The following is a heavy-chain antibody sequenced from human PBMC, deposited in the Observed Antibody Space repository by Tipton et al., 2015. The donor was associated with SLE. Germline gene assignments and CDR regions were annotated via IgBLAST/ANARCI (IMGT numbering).Heavy chain of an antibody. CDR1: GGSFSGYY. CDR2: INHSGST. V-gene: IGHV4-34*01. D-gene: IGHD5-18*01. Sequence: TLSLTCAVYGGSFSGYYWSWIRQPPGKGLGWIGEINHSGSTNYNPSLKSRVTLSVETSKNQFSLKLSSVTAADTAAYYCARGGTDTAMDLGYWGQGTLVTVSS. J-gene: IGHJ4*02. CDR3: ARGGTDTAMDLGY.